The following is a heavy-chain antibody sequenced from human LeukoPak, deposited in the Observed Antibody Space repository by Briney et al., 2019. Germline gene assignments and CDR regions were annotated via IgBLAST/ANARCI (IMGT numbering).Heavy chain of an antibody. Sequence: GGSLRLSCAASGFTVSSNYMSWVRQAPGKGLEWVSVIYSGGSTYYADSVKGRFTISRDNSKNTLDLQVNSLRTEDTAVYYCTKDRQGMTAGAIDYWGQGTLVTVSS. V-gene: IGHV3-53*05. CDR3: TKDRQGMTAGAIDY. CDR1: GFTVSSNY. J-gene: IGHJ4*02. CDR2: IYSGGST. D-gene: IGHD4/OR15-4a*01.